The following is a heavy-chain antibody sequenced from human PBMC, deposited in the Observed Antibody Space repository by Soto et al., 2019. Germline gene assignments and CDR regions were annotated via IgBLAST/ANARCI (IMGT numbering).Heavy chain of an antibody. D-gene: IGHD5-12*01. V-gene: IGHV4-59*01. CDR1: GGSISSYY. Sequence: SETLSLTCLVSGGSISSYYWSWIRQPPGKRLEWIGYVHYSASTNYNPSLKSRVTISVDTSKNQFSLKLSSVTAADTAVYYCARGSSGYDLGDYWGQGILVTVSS. J-gene: IGHJ4*02. CDR2: VHYSAST. CDR3: ARGSSGYDLGDY.